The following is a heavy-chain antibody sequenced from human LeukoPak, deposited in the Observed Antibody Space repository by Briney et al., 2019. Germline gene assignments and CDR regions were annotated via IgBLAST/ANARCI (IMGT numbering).Heavy chain of an antibody. CDR2: ISATGGST. J-gene: IGHJ6*03. CDR3: AKRHCRGGTCYSDSYYLDV. V-gene: IGHV3-23*01. Sequence: GGSLRLSCAAPGFAFSTYAMSWVRQAPGKGLELVSGISATGGSTYSADSVKGRFTISRDNSKNTLILQMNNLRVEDTALYYCAKRHCRGGTCYSDSYYLDVWGKGTTVTVSS. CDR1: GFAFSTYA. D-gene: IGHD2-15*01.